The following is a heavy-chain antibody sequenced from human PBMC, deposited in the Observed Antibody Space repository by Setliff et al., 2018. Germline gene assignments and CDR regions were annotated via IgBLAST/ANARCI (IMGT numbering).Heavy chain of an antibody. D-gene: IGHD3-22*01. J-gene: IGHJ3*01. Sequence: PGESLKISCKGSGYNFASYWIAWVRQMPGKGLEWMGAIFPRDSIIRYSPSFQGLVTISADKSLSTAYLQWGNLGASDTAMFYCARRPYYYDDSGSGNAFDLWGQGTMVTVSS. CDR3: ARRPYYYDDSGSGNAFDL. V-gene: IGHV5-51*03. CDR1: GYNFASYW. CDR2: IFPRDSII.